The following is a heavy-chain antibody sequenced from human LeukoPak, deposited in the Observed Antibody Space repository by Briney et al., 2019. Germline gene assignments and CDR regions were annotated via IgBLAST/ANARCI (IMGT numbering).Heavy chain of an antibody. CDR2: SGST. J-gene: IGHJ4*02. Sequence: SGSTNYNPSLKSRVTISVDTSKNQFSLKLSSVTAADTAVYYCARVGDSSGWYGDYYLGYWGQGTLVTVSS. V-gene: IGHV4-34*09. D-gene: IGHD6-19*01. CDR3: ARVGDSSGWYGDYYLGY.